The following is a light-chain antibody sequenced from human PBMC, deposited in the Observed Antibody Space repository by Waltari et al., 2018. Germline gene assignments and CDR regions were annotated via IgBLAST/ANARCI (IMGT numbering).Light chain of an antibody. CDR1: QSVSSN. CDR2: DAS. Sequence: EKVMTQSPATLSVSPGEVVTLSCRASQSVSSNVAWYQHRPGQAPRLLIYDASTRASGIPARFSGSWSGTEFTLTISGLQSEDCALYYCQQLINYPRVTFGGGTKVEIK. J-gene: IGKJ4*01. V-gene: IGKV3-15*01. CDR3: QQLINYPRVT.